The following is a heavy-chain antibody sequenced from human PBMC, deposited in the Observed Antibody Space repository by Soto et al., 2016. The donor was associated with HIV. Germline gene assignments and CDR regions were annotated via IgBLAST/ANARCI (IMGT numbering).Heavy chain of an antibody. V-gene: IGHV3-23*01. D-gene: IGHD6-13*01. Sequence: EVQLLESGGGLVQPGGSLRLSCAASGFTFSSYAMSWVRQAPGKGLEWVSAISGSGGSTYYADSVKGRFTISRDNSKNTLYLQMNSLRAEDTAVYYCAKDLGGRLGGQQPYDAFDIWGQGTMVTVSS. CDR3: AKDLGGRLGGQQPYDAFDI. CDR1: GFTFSSYA. J-gene: IGHJ3*02. CDR2: ISGSGGST.